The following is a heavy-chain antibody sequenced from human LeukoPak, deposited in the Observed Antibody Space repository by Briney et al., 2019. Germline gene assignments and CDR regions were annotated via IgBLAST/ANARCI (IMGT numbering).Heavy chain of an antibody. CDR1: GYTFSNYG. J-gene: IGHJ4*02. Sequence: ASVKVSCKASGYTFSNYGISWVRQAPGQGLEWVGWIRGDNGNTNYAQKLQGRVTMTTDTSTSTAYMELRSLRSDDTAVYYCARDGQITMVRGVIIPPFDYWGQGTLVTVSS. CDR2: IRGDNGNT. CDR3: ARDGQITMVRGVIIPPFDY. V-gene: IGHV1-18*01. D-gene: IGHD3-10*01.